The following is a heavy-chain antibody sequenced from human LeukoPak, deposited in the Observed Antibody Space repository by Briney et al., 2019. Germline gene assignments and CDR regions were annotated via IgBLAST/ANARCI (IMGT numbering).Heavy chain of an antibody. D-gene: IGHD3-22*01. CDR2: IYSGGST. CDR3: ARDHYYDSSTDAFDI. Sequence: GGSLRLSCAASGFTVSSNYMSWVRQAPGKGLEWVSVIYSGGSTYYADSVKGRFTISRDNSKNTVYLQMNSLRAEDTAVYYCARDHYYDSSTDAFDIWGQGTMVTVSS. V-gene: IGHV3-66*01. J-gene: IGHJ3*02. CDR1: GFTVSSNY.